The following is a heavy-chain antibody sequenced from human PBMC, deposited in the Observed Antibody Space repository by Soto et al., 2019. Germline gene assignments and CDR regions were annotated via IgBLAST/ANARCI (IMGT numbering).Heavy chain of an antibody. Sequence: TSETLSLTCTVSGGSISSGGYYWSWIRQHPGKGLEWIGYIYYSGSTYYNSSLKSRVTISVDTSKNQFSLKLSSVTAADTAVYYCARDTPYYYDSSGYATYYFDYWGQGTLVTVSS. CDR2: IYYSGST. J-gene: IGHJ4*02. CDR3: ARDTPYYYDSSGYATYYFDY. V-gene: IGHV4-31*03. CDR1: GGSISSGGYY. D-gene: IGHD3-22*01.